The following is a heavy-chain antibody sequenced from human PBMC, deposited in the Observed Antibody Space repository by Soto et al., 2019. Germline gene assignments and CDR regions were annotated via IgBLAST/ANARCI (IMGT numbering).Heavy chain of an antibody. J-gene: IGHJ3*02. D-gene: IGHD1-7*01. CDR2: ISYDGSNK. CDR3: AKDLGLELIRDAFDI. Sequence: GGSLRLSCAASGFTFSSYGMHWVRQAPGKGLEWVAVISYDGSNKYYADSVKGRFTISRDNSKNTLYLQMNSLRAEDTAVYYCAKDLGLELIRDAFDIWGQGTMVTVSS. V-gene: IGHV3-30*18. CDR1: GFTFSSYG.